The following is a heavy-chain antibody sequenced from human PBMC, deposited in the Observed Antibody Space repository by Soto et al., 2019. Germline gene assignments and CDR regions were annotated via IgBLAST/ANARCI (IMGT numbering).Heavy chain of an antibody. J-gene: IGHJ6*02. CDR1: GYTFTGYY. V-gene: IGHV1-2*04. CDR3: ARDQCTTGTTHYYYYGMDV. CDR2: INPNSGGT. Sequence: GASVKVSCKASGYTFTGYYMHWVRQAPGQGLEWMGWINPNSGGTNYAQKFQGWVTMTRDTSISTAYMELSRLRSDDTAVYYCARDQCTTGTTHYYYYGMDVWGQGTTVTVSS. D-gene: IGHD1-1*01.